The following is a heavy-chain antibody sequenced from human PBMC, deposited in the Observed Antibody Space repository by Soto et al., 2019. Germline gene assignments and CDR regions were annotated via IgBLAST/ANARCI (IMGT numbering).Heavy chain of an antibody. D-gene: IGHD3-9*01. Sequence: GASVKVSCKASGYTFAIYAMHWVRQAPGRRLEWMGWINAGNGNTKYSQKFQGRVTITRDTSASTAYMELSSLRSEDTAVYYCARGGYDILTGYYPTGQSWYFDLWGRGTLVTVSS. CDR2: INAGNGNT. V-gene: IGHV1-3*01. CDR3: ARGGYDILTGYYPTGQSWYFDL. CDR1: GYTFAIYA. J-gene: IGHJ2*01.